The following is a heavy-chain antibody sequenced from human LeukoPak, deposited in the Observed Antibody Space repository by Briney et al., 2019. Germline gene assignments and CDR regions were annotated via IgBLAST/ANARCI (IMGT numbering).Heavy chain of an antibody. CDR2: INPNTGGGT. J-gene: IGHJ4*02. Sequence: ASVKVSCKASGYTFTGYYMHWVRQAPGQGLEWMGWINPNTGGGTNYAQKFRDRVTMTRDTSISTVYMELSRLRSDDTAVYYCAREVNTYSGSYFNYWGQGTLVTVSS. CDR3: AREVNTYSGSYFNY. D-gene: IGHD1-26*01. CDR1: GYTFTGYY. V-gene: IGHV1-2*02.